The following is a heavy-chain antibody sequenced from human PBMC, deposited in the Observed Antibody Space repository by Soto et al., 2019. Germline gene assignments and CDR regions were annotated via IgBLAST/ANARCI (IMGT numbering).Heavy chain of an antibody. D-gene: IGHD3-16*01. J-gene: IGHJ6*02. Sequence: QVQLQESGPGLVKPSQTLSLTCTVSGGSISSGDYYWSWIRQPPGKGLEWIGYIYYSGSTYYNPSLKSRVTISVDTSKNQFSLKLSSVTAADTAVYYCAREGGGDRYYYGMDVWGQGTTVTVSS. CDR3: AREGGGDRYYYGMDV. CDR1: GGSISSGDYY. V-gene: IGHV4-30-4*01. CDR2: IYYSGST.